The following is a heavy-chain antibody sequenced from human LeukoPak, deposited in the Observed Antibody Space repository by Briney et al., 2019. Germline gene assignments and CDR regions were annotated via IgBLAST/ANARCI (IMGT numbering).Heavy chain of an antibody. CDR3: ARGYSGNDYGYYFDH. CDR2: ITSSSSII. V-gene: IGHV3-48*04. J-gene: IGHJ4*02. Sequence: GGSLRLSCAASGFTFSSYSMNWVRQAPGKGLEWVSYITSSSSIIYYGDSVKGRFTVSRDNAGNSLYLQMNSLRAEDTAVYYCARGYSGNDYGYYFDHWGQGTLVTVSP. D-gene: IGHD5-12*01. CDR1: GFTFSSYS.